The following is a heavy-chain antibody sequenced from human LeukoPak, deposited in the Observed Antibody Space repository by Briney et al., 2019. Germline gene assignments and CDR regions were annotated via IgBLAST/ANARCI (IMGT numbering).Heavy chain of an antibody. CDR3: ARVVSKLIHYCSFDY. CDR1: GGSISGGGYC. CDR2: TYQSDST. Sequence: SSETLSLTCTVSGGSISGGGYCWSWLRQHPGKGLDWIGYTYQSDSTYYYPSRKTRLTISVYTSNTQCSLKLSSVTAADTTVYYCARVVSKLIHYCSFDYWGQGTLVTVSS. V-gene: IGHV4-31*03. D-gene: IGHD2-21*02. J-gene: IGHJ4*02.